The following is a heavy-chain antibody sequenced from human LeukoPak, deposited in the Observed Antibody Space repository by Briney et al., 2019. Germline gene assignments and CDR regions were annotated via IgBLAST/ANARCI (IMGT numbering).Heavy chain of an antibody. Sequence: GESLKISCKGSGYSFTSYWIGWVRQMPGKGLEWMGIIYPGDSDTRYSPSFQCQVTISADKSISTAYLQWSSLKASDTAMYYCARSYDFWSGYWDYWGQGTLVTVSS. J-gene: IGHJ4*02. CDR1: GYSFTSYW. CDR3: ARSYDFWSGYWDY. CDR2: IYPGDSDT. D-gene: IGHD3-3*01. V-gene: IGHV5-51*01.